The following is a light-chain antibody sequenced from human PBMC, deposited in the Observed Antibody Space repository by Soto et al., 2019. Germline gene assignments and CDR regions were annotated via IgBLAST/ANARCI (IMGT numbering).Light chain of an antibody. CDR3: QQYDTYST. CDR2: KAS. V-gene: IGKV1-5*03. CDR1: QNINSY. J-gene: IGKJ1*01. Sequence: DIQMTQSPSTLSASVGDRVTVTCRASQNINSYLAWYQQKPGKAPKLLIYKASSLESGVPSRFSGSRSGTEFTLTISSRQPDDFATYYCQQYDTYSTFGQGTKVEIK.